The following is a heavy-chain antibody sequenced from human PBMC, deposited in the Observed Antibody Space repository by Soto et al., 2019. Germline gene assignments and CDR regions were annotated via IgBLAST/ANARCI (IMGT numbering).Heavy chain of an antibody. CDR3: ASYEHSSSTLDY. CDR1: GGTFSSYA. V-gene: IGHV1-69*13. J-gene: IGHJ4*02. Sequence: SVKVSCKASGGTFSSYAISWVRQAPGQGLEWMGGIIPIFGTANYAQKFQGRVTITADESTSTAYMELSSLRSEDTAVYYCASYEHSSSTLDYSGQRTLVSFCS. CDR2: IIPIFGTA. D-gene: IGHD6-6*01.